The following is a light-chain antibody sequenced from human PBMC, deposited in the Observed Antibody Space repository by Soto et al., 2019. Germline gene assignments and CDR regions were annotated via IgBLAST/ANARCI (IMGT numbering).Light chain of an antibody. Sequence: QSAPTQPASVSGSPGQSITISCTGTSSDVGGYNYVSWYQQHPGKVPKVMIYEVSNRPSGVSNRFSGSKSGNTASLTISGLQAEDEADYYCSTYTSSNSYIFGGGTKLTVL. CDR3: STYTSSNSYI. CDR1: SSDVGGYNY. CDR2: EVS. V-gene: IGLV2-14*01. J-gene: IGLJ2*01.